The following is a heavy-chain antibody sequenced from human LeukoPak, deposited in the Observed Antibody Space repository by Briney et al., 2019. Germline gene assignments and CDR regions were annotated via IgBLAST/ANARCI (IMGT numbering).Heavy chain of an antibody. D-gene: IGHD2-2*01. Sequence: VASVKVSCKASGYSFVGFGISWVRQAPGKGLEWMAWISPYKGTTTYAQNFEGRLTLTTDTSTSTAYMELRSLRSDDTALYYCARDSVHPAAGPKFDYWGQGILVTGSS. CDR2: ISPYKGTT. CDR1: GYSFVGFG. J-gene: IGHJ4*02. V-gene: IGHV1-18*01. CDR3: ARDSVHPAAGPKFDY.